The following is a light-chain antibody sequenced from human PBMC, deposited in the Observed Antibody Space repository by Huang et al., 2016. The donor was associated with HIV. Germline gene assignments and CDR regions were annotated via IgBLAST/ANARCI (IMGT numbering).Light chain of an antibody. CDR1: QSVSSRY. Sequence: EIVLTQSPGTLSLSPGERATLSCRAGQSVSSRYLAWYQQKPGQALRLLIYGASSGATGLPDRFSGSGSGTDFTLTISRLEPEDLAVYYCQHRTSWPPSVTFGGGTRVEVK. CDR3: QHRTSWPPSVT. V-gene: IGKV3D-20*02. CDR2: GAS. J-gene: IGKJ4*01.